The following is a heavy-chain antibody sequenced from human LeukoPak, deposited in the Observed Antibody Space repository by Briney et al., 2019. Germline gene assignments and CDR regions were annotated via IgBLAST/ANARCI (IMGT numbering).Heavy chain of an antibody. CDR1: GFTFSGSA. J-gene: IGHJ4*02. CDR3: AKSGRYCSGGSCYQEASLDY. Sequence: PGGSLRLSCAASGFTFSGSALHWVRQAPGKGLEWVSGISGGPVSTNYADSVKGRFTISRDNSKNTLYLQMNTLRAEDTAIYYCAKSGRYCSGGSCYQEASLDYWGQGTLVTVSS. CDR2: ISGGPVST. D-gene: IGHD2-15*01. V-gene: IGHV3-23*01.